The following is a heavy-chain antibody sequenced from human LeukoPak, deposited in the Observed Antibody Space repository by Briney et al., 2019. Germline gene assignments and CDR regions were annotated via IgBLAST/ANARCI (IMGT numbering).Heavy chain of an antibody. V-gene: IGHV1-46*01. CDR2: INPSGGST. CDR1: GYTFTSYY. D-gene: IGHD2-15*01. Sequence: ASVKLSCKASGYTFTSYYMHWVRHAPGQGLEWMGIINPSGGSTSYAQKFQGRVTMTRDTSTSTVYMELSSLRSEDTAVYYCARGEIVVVVAATEGWFDPWGQGTLVTVSS. CDR3: ARGEIVVVVAATEGWFDP. J-gene: IGHJ5*02.